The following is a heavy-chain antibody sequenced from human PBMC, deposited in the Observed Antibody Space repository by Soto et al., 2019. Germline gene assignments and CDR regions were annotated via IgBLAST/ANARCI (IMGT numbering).Heavy chain of an antibody. V-gene: IGHV4-59*01. Sequence: SETMSLTCTVSVGSISSYYWSWIRQPPGKGLEWIGYIYYSGSTNYNPSLKSRVTISVDTSKNQFSLKLSSGTAADTAVYYCARLQIAATEGRWFFDPCGQGTLGTVS. D-gene: IGHD6-25*01. CDR2: IYYSGST. CDR1: VGSISSYY. J-gene: IGHJ5*02. CDR3: ARLQIAATEGRWFFDP.